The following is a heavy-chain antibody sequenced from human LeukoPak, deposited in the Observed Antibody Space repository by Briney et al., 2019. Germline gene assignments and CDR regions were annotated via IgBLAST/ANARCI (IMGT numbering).Heavy chain of an antibody. D-gene: IGHD6-25*01. CDR1: GDSISRSTYY. J-gene: IGHJ4*02. CDR3: ARSSGTGTFSY. V-gene: IGHV4-39*02. Sequence: SETLSLTCTVSGDSISRSTYYWAWIRQPPGKGQEWIGSVYYGRSPYYNPSLESRATISVDTSKNHFSPKMSSVTAADTAVYYCARSSGTGTFSYWGQGTLVTVSS. CDR2: VYYGRSP.